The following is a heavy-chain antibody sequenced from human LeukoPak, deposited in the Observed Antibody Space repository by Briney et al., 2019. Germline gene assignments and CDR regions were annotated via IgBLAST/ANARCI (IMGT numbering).Heavy chain of an antibody. CDR1: GGSVSSGTYY. J-gene: IGHJ3*02. Sequence: SETLSLTCTVSGGSVSSGTYYWSWIRQPPGGGLEWIGYIYYSGSTNYNPSLKSRVTISVDTSKNQFSLKLSSVTAADTAVYYCARVEWFGELSPFDIWGQGTMVTVPS. CDR2: IYYSGST. CDR3: ARVEWFGELSPFDI. V-gene: IGHV4-61*01. D-gene: IGHD3-10*01.